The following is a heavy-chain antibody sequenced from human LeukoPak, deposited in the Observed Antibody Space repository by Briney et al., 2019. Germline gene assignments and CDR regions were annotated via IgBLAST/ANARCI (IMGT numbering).Heavy chain of an antibody. CDR3: AREDGYSGYDNFDY. Sequence: GGSLRLSCAASGFTVSSNYMSWVRQAPGKGLEWVSVIYSGGSTYYADSVKGRFTISRDNSKNTLYLQMNSLRAEDTAVYYCAREDGYSGYDNFDYWGQGTLVTVSS. D-gene: IGHD5-12*01. V-gene: IGHV3-53*01. J-gene: IGHJ4*02. CDR2: IYSGGST. CDR1: GFTVSSNY.